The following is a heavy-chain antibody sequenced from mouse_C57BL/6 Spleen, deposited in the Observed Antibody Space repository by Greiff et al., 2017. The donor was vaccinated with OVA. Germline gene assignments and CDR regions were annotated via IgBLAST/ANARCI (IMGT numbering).Heavy chain of an antibody. CDR1: GYTFTSYW. CDR2: IDPSDSYT. Sequence: QVQLQQPGAELVKPGASVKLSCKASGYTFTSYWMQWVKQRPGQGLEWIGEIDPSDSYTNYNQKFKGKATLTVDTSSSTAYMQLSSLTSEDSAVYYCARRASYGSSWYFDVWGTGTTVTVSS. D-gene: IGHD1-1*01. V-gene: IGHV1-50*01. CDR3: ARRASYGSSWYFDV. J-gene: IGHJ1*03.